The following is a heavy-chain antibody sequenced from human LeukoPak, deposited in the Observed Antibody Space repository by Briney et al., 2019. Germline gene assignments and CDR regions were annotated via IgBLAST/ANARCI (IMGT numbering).Heavy chain of an antibody. V-gene: IGHV4-39*07. Sequence: SETMSLACTVSGGSISSSSYYWGRVRQPPGRGREWIGSIYYSGSTYYNPSLKSRVTISVDTSKNQFSLKLSSVTAADTAVYYCAPEGVDTAMVTWGQGTLVTVSS. J-gene: IGHJ4*02. D-gene: IGHD5-18*01. CDR1: GGSISSSSYY. CDR3: APEGVDTAMVT. CDR2: IYYSGST.